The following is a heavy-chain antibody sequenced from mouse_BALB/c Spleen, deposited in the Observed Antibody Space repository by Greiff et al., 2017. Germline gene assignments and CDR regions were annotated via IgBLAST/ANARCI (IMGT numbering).Heavy chain of an antibody. CDR1: GFTFSSFG. V-gene: IGHV5-17*02. J-gene: IGHJ2*01. Sequence: EVKLVESGGGLVQPGGSRKLSCAASGFTFSSFGMHWVRQAPEQGLEWVAYISSGSSTIYYADTVKGRFTISRDNPKNTLFLQMTSLRSEDTAMYYCAELGRADYWGQGTTLTVSS. CDR2: ISSGSSTI. CDR3: AELGRADY. D-gene: IGHD4-1*01.